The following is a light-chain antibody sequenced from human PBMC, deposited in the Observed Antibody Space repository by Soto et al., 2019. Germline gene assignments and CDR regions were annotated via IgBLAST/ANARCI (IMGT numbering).Light chain of an antibody. CDR1: QSVSSY. J-gene: IGKJ3*01. Sequence: IVLTQSPATLSLSPGERATLSCRASQSVSSYLAWYQQKPGQAPRLLIYDASKRATGIPARFSGSGSGTDFTLTISGLEPEDFAVDYCQQRSDWPPLFTFGPGTKVDIK. CDR3: QQRSDWPPLFT. CDR2: DAS. V-gene: IGKV3-11*01.